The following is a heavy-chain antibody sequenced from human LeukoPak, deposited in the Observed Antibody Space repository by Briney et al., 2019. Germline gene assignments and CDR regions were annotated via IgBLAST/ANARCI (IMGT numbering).Heavy chain of an antibody. J-gene: IGHJ3*02. D-gene: IGHD3-3*01. V-gene: IGHV3-13*05. CDR3: ARGFLGDAFDI. Sequence: GGSLRLSCAASGFTFSRYDTHWVRQATGKGLEWVSAIGTVGDPYYPGSVKGRFTISRENAKNSLYLQMNSLRAGDTAVYYCARGFLGDAFDIWGQGTMVTVSS. CDR1: GFTFSRYD. CDR2: IGTVGDP.